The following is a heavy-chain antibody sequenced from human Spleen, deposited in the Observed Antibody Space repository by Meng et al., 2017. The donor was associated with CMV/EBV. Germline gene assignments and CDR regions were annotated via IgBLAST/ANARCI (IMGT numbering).Heavy chain of an antibody. CDR1: GFTFSSYA. J-gene: IGHJ4*02. CDR2: ISYDGSNK. CDR3: ARDARPWANSSAYGY. D-gene: IGHD3-22*01. Sequence: GGSLRLSCAASGFTFSSYAMHWVRQAPGKGLEWVAVISYDGSNKYYADSVKGRFTISRDNSKNTLYLQMNSLRAEDTAVYYCARDARPWANSSAYGYWGQGTLVTVSS. V-gene: IGHV3-30*04.